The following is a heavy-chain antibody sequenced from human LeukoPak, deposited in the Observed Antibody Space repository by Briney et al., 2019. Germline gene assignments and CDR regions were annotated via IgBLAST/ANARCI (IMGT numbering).Heavy chain of an antibody. J-gene: IGHJ5*02. CDR1: GGTFSSYA. CDR3: ARDPIAAVQYNWFDP. Sequence: SVKVSCKASGGTFSSYAISWVRQAPGQGLEWMGGIIPIFGTVNYAQKFQGRVTITADKSTSTAYMELSSLRSEDTAVYYCARDPIAAVQYNWFDPWGQGTLVTVSS. D-gene: IGHD6-13*01. V-gene: IGHV1-69*06. CDR2: IIPIFGTV.